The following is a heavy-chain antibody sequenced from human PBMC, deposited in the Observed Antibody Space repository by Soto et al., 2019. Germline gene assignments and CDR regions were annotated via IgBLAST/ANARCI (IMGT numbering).Heavy chain of an antibody. V-gene: IGHV1-69*02. CDR2: IIPILGIA. Sequence: QVQLVQSGAEVKKPGSSVKLSCKASGGTFSSYTISWVRQAPGQGLEWVGRIIPILGIANYAQKFKGRVTITGDKSTSTAHMELSSMRAVDTAVYYCARRTGYAPEINWFDTWGQVTLVTV. D-gene: IGHD5-18*01. J-gene: IGHJ5*02. CDR3: ARRTGYAPEINWFDT. CDR1: GGTFSSYT.